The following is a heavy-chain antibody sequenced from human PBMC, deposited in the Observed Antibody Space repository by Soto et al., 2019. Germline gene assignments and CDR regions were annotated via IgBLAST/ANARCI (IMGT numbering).Heavy chain of an antibody. Sequence: QVQLVQSGAEVKKPGASVKVSCKASGYTFTSYGISWVRQAPGQGLEWMGWISAYNGNTNYAQKLQGKVTMTTDTAKSTASMEVRSLRSDATAVYYCARELVLGAQYSSSARHFDYWGQGTLVTVSS. CDR1: GYTFTSYG. V-gene: IGHV1-18*04. CDR2: ISAYNGNT. D-gene: IGHD6-6*01. CDR3: ARELVLGAQYSSSARHFDY. J-gene: IGHJ4*02.